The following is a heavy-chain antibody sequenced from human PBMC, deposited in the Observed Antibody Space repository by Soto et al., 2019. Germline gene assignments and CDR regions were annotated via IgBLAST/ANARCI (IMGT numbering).Heavy chain of an antibody. Sequence: GASVKVSCKASGYTFTTYYIHWVRQAPGQGLEWMGLINANNGNTTYAQKLQGRVTMTTDTSTSTAYMELRSLRSDDTAVYYCARRGVPPFYGMDVWGQGTTVTVSS. J-gene: IGHJ6*02. CDR2: INANNGNT. CDR1: GYTFTTYY. V-gene: IGHV1-18*04. D-gene: IGHD3-16*01. CDR3: ARRGVPPFYGMDV.